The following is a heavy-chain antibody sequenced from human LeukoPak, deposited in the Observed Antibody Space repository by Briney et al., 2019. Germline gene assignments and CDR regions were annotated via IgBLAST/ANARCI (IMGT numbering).Heavy chain of an antibody. V-gene: IGHV3-11*01. D-gene: IGHD3-22*01. J-gene: IGHJ5*02. CDR3: ARAEFYYDSSGYYYFWFDP. Sequence: PGGSLRLSCAASGFTFSDYYMSWIRQAAGKGLEWVSYISSSGSTIYYADSVKGRFTIPRDNAKNSLYLQMNSLRAEDTAVYYCARAEFYYDSSGYYYFWFDPWGQGTLVTVSS. CDR1: GFTFSDYY. CDR2: ISSSGSTI.